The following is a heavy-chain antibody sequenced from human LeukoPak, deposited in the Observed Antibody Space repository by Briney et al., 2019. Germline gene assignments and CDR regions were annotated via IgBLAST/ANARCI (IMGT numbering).Heavy chain of an antibody. J-gene: IGHJ6*04. CDR1: GDSVSSNSAA. CDR2: TYDTSKWYN. CDR3: ARDLRGYSYGLDYYYGMDV. V-gene: IGHV6-1*01. D-gene: IGHD5-18*01. Sequence: SQTLSLTCAISGDSVSSNSAAWNWIRQSPSRSLEWLGRTYDTSKWYNDYGVSLKCRRTINPDTSKRQFSLQLTSVTPEDTAVYYCARDLRGYSYGLDYYYGMDVWGKGTTVTVSS.